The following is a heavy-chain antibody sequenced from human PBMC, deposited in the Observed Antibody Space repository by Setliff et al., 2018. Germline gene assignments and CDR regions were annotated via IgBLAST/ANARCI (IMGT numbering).Heavy chain of an antibody. CDR2: VYYSGSI. Sequence: SETLSLTCTVSGGSISSGSYYWSWIRQPAGKGLEWIGTVYYSGSIYYNPSLKSRVTLFVDTPKDQFSLRLTSMTAADTAVYYCARQVEMATIAFDVWGQGTMVTVSS. V-gene: IGHV4-39*01. CDR3: ARQVEMATIAFDV. D-gene: IGHD5-12*01. J-gene: IGHJ3*01. CDR1: GGSISSGSYY.